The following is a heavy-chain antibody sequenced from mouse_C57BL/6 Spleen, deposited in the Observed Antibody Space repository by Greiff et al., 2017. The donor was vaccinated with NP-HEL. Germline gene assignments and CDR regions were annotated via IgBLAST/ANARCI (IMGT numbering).Heavy chain of an antibody. CDR2: IDPSDSYT. CDR1: GYTFTSYW. CDR3: ARGNYSNYEGAWFAY. V-gene: IGHV1-59*01. J-gene: IGHJ3*01. Sequence: QVQLQQPGAELVRPGTSVKLSCKASGYTFTSYWMHWVKQRPGQGLEWIGVIDPSDSYTNYNQKFKGKATLTVDTSSSTAYMQLSSLTSEDSAVYYCARGNYSNYEGAWFAYWGQGTLVTVSA. D-gene: IGHD2-5*01.